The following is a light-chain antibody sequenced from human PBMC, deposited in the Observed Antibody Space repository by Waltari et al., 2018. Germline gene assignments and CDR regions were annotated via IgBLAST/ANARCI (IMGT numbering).Light chain of an antibody. J-gene: IGKJ2*01. CDR2: WAS. CDR1: QSVLCSSNNDNY. CDR3: QQCFSTPYT. Sequence: DIVMTQSPDSLAVSLGERATINCKSSQSVLCSSNNDNYLAWYQQKPGQPPKLLIYWASTRESGVPDRFSGSGSGTDFTLTISSLQAEDVAVYYCQQCFSTPYTFGQGTKLEIK. V-gene: IGKV4-1*01.